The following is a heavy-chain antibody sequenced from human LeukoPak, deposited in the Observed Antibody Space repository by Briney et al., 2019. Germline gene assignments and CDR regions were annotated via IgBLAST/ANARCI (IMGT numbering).Heavy chain of an antibody. CDR2: INPNNGDA. Sequence: ASVKVSCKASGYTFTGYYMHWVRQAPGQGPEWMGWINPNNGDAKYAQKFQGRVTMTRDTSITTAYMELSRLRSDDTAFYYCARNGQLLSGGNWFDPWGQGALVTVSS. V-gene: IGHV1-2*02. CDR1: GYTFTGYY. J-gene: IGHJ5*02. D-gene: IGHD2-2*01. CDR3: ARNGQLLSGGNWFDP.